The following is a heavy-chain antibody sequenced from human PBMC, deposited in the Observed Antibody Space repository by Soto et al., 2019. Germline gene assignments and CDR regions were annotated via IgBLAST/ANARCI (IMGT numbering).Heavy chain of an antibody. J-gene: IGHJ6*02. CDR1: GGTFSSYA. CDR3: AGGSGGSDYSDYGMDV. V-gene: IGHV1-69*12. CDR2: IIPIFGTA. Sequence: QVQLVQSGAEVKKPGSSVKVSCKASGGTFSSYAINWVRQAPGQGLEWMGGIIPIFGTANYAQKCQGRVKIAADDTTSTGYMDLSSLRSEGTAVYYWAGGSGGSDYSDYGMDVWGQGTPVTVSS. D-gene: IGHD2-15*01.